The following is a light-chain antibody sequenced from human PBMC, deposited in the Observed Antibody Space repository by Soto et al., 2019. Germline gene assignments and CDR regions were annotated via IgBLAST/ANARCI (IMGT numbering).Light chain of an antibody. J-gene: IGKJ5*01. CDR1: RNVNTN. CDR3: QHYHNWSIT. CDR2: GAS. V-gene: IGKV3-15*01. Sequence: EIEMSQSPATVSVSPGERATLTCRASRNVNTNLAWYQQKPGQAPRLLIYGASSRATGVPARFSGSGSGTEFTLTISSLQSEDFALYYCQHYHNWSITFGQGTRLEIK.